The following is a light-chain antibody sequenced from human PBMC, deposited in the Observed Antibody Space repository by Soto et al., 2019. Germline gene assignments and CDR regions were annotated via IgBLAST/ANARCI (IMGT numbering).Light chain of an antibody. CDR1: SSDIGGYNS. CDR2: DVT. V-gene: IGLV2-8*01. Sequence: QSVLTQSPSASGSPGQSVTISCTGTSSDIGGYNSVSWYQQHPGKAPKVMIYDVTKRPSGVPDRFSGSKSGNTASLTVSGLQAEDEADYYCSSYAGSNNLHVLFGGGTKLTVL. J-gene: IGLJ2*01. CDR3: SSYAGSNNLHVL.